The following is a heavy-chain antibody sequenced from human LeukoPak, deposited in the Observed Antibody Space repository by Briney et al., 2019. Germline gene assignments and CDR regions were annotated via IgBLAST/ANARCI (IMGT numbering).Heavy chain of an antibody. V-gene: IGHV4-4*02. D-gene: IGHD5-18*01. CDR1: GGSISSSNW. CDR3: ARASIQLWPHYYFDY. CDR2: IYHSGGT. J-gene: IGHJ4*02. Sequence: SETLSLTCAVSGGSISSSNWWSWVRQPPGKGLEWIGEIYHSGGTNYNPSLKSRVTISVDTSKNQFSLKLSSVTATDTAVYYCARASIQLWPHYYFDYWGQGTLVTVSS.